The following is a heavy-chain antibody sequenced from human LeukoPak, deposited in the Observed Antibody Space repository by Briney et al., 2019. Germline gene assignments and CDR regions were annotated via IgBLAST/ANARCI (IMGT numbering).Heavy chain of an antibody. J-gene: IGHJ4*02. V-gene: IGHV3-53*01. D-gene: IGHD3-10*01. CDR1: GFTVSSNY. Sequence: TGGSLRLSCAASGFTVSSNYMSWVRQAPGKGLEWVSVIYSGGSTYYADSVKGRFTISRDNSKNTLYLQMNSLRAEDTAVYYCARVRGTMVRGVKSGFHYWGQGTLVTVSS. CDR3: ARVRGTMVRGVKSGFHY. CDR2: IYSGGST.